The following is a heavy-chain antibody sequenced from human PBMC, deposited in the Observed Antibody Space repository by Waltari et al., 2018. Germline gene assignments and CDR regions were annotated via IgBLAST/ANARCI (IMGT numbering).Heavy chain of an antibody. CDR3: ARDWGGSYSERKLDV. Sequence: EVQLVESGGGLVQPGGSLRLSCAASGFTFSSYWMSWVRQAPGKGLEWVANIKQDGSEKYKVDSVKGRFTIARDNAKNSLYLQMNSLRAEDTAVYYCARDWGGSYSERKLDVWGQGTTVTVSS. D-gene: IGHD1-26*01. V-gene: IGHV3-7*01. CDR1: GFTFSSYW. J-gene: IGHJ6*02. CDR2: IKQDGSEK.